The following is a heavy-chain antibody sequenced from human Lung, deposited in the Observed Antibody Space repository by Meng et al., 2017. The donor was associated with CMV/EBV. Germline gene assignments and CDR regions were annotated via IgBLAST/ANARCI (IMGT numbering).Heavy chain of an antibody. CDR1: GFLFSDAW. D-gene: IGHD3-16*02. V-gene: IGHV3-15*01. Sequence: ASGFLFSDAWMTWVRQAPGKGLEWVGRIKSNSDVGTTDYAAPVKGRFTISRDDSENTMYLQMNSLKSEDTAVYYCTTDRSLYFFDYWGQGTLVTVSS. CDR2: IKSNSDVGTT. CDR3: TTDRSLYFFDY. J-gene: IGHJ4*02.